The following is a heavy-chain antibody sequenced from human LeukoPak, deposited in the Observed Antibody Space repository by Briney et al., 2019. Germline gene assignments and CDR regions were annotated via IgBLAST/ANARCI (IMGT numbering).Heavy chain of an antibody. CDR1: GGSFSGYY. J-gene: IGHJ4*02. V-gene: IGHV4-34*01. CDR3: ARHPTGTGNFDY. Sequence: PSETLSLTCAVYGGSFSGYYWSWIRQPPGKGLEWIGEINHSGSTNYNPSLKSRVTISVDTSKNQFSLKLSSVTAADTAVYYCARHPTGTGNFDYWGQGTLVTVSS. D-gene: IGHD2-8*02. CDR2: INHSGST.